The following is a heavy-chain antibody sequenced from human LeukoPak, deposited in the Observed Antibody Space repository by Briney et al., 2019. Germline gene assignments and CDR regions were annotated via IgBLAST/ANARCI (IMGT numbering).Heavy chain of an antibody. J-gene: IGHJ6*03. CDR2: ISGSGGST. Sequence: GGSLRLSCAASGFTFSSYGMSWVRQAPGKGLEWVSAISGSGGSTYYADSVKGRFTISRDNSKNTLYLQMNSLRAEDTAVYYCARDSIVAAGTGGFYYYYYMDVWGKGTTVSVSS. CDR3: ARDSIVAAGTGGFYYYYYMDV. D-gene: IGHD6-13*01. CDR1: GFTFSSYG. V-gene: IGHV3-23*01.